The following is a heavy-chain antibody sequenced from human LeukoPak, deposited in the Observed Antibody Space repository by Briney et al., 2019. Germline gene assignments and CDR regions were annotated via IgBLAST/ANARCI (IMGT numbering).Heavy chain of an antibody. D-gene: IGHD6-13*01. J-gene: IGHJ4*02. CDR1: GYTFTIYY. CDR3: AREGIAAADTNFDY. CDR2: INPSGGST. V-gene: IGHV1-46*01. Sequence: ASVKVSCKASGYTFTIYYMHWVRQAPGQGLEWMGIINPSGGSTSYAQKFQGRVTMTRDTSTSTVYMELSGLRSEDTAVYYCAREGIAAADTNFDYWGQGNPVTVSP.